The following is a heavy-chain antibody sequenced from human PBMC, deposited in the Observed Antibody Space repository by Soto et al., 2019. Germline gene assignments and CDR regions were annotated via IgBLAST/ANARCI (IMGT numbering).Heavy chain of an antibody. Sequence: ASVKVSCKASGYTFTSYGISWVRQAPGQGLEWMGWISAYNGNTNYAQKLQGRVTMTTDTSTSTAYMELSSLRSEDTAVYYCARVIWSGYAFDIWGQGTMVTVSS. CDR2: ISAYNGNT. CDR3: ARVIWSGYAFDI. V-gene: IGHV1-18*01. D-gene: IGHD3-3*01. J-gene: IGHJ3*02. CDR1: GYTFTSYG.